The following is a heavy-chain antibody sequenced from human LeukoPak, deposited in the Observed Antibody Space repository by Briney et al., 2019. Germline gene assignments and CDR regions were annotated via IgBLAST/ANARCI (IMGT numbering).Heavy chain of an antibody. V-gene: IGHV3-9*01. CDR2: ISWNSGSI. Sequence: PRRSLRLSCAASGFTFDGYAIHWVRQAPGKGLEWVSGISWNSGSIDYTDSVRGRFTISRDNAKNSLDLQMNSLRAEDTALYYCAKGYGLTPKYGMDVWGQGTTVTVSS. D-gene: IGHD3-10*01. CDR3: AKGYGLTPKYGMDV. CDR1: GFTFDGYA. J-gene: IGHJ6*02.